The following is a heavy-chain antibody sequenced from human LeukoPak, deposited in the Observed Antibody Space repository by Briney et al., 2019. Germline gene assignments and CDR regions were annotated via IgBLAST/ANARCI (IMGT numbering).Heavy chain of an antibody. CDR3: ARDSSYYYGSGSYTPFDY. Sequence: SETLSLTCTVSGGSISSYYWSWIRQPPGKGLEWIGYIYYSGSTNYNPSLKSRVTISVDTSRNQFSLKLSSVTAADTAVYYCARDSSYYYGSGSYTPFDYWGQGTLVTVSS. D-gene: IGHD3-10*01. J-gene: IGHJ4*02. CDR1: GGSISSYY. CDR2: IYYSGST. V-gene: IGHV4-59*01.